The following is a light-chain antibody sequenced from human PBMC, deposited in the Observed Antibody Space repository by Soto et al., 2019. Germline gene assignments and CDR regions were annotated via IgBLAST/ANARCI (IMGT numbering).Light chain of an antibody. J-gene: IGKJ1*01. Sequence: EIVLTQSPATLSVSPGESATLSCRASQSVGTQLAWYQQTPGQAPRLLIYGASNMATGIPARISGSVSGTEFTLTIASLQSEDFAVYYCQQHCSWLWTFGRGARVEIK. CDR2: GAS. CDR3: QQHCSWLWT. V-gene: IGKV3-15*01. CDR1: QSVGTQ.